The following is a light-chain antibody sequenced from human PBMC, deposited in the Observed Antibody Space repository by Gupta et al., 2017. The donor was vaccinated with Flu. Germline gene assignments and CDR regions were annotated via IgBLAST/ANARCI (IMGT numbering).Light chain of an antibody. CDR2: EVS. Sequence: QSALTQPASVSGSPGQSITISCTGSSSDVGAYNYASWYKQYPGKAPKVMIYEVSNRPSGVSNRFSGSKSGITASLTISGLQAEDEADYYCSSYTSSRTWVFGGGTKLTVL. V-gene: IGLV2-14*01. CDR1: SSDVGAYNY. J-gene: IGLJ3*02. CDR3: SSYTSSRTWV.